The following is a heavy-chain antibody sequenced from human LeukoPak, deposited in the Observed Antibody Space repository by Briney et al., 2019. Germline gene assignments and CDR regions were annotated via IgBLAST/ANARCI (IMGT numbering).Heavy chain of an antibody. CDR3: ATDIYGSGTNYFDY. V-gene: IGHV4-39*01. Sequence: SETLSLTCTVSGGSISSSSYYWGWIRQPPGRGLEWIGSIYYSGSTYYNPSLKSRVTISVDTSKNQFSLKLSSVTAADTAVYYCATDIYGSGTNYFDYWGQGTLVTVSS. CDR1: GGSISSSSYY. J-gene: IGHJ4*02. CDR2: IYYSGST. D-gene: IGHD3-10*01.